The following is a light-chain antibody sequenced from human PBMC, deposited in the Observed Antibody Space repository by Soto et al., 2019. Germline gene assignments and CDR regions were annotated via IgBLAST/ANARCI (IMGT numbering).Light chain of an antibody. CDR3: CSYAGTYTV. Sequence: QSVVTQPRSVSGSPGLSVTISCTGTSSDVGGYNYVSWYQQHPGKAPKLMIYDVSKRPSGVPDRFSGSKSGNTASLTISGLQAEDEADYYCCSYAGTYTVFGGGTKLTVL. CDR2: DVS. CDR1: SSDVGGYNY. V-gene: IGLV2-11*01. J-gene: IGLJ2*01.